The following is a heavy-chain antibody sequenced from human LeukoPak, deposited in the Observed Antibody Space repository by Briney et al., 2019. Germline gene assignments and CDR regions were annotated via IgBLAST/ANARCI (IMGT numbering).Heavy chain of an antibody. CDR1: GFTFSSYA. CDR3: AKISGYCSGGSCYNY. CDR2: ISGGGGNT. V-gene: IGHV3-23*01. Sequence: PGGSLRLSCAASGFTFSSYAMSWVRQAPGKGLEWVSAISGGGGNTYYADSVKGRFTISRDNSKNTLYLQMNSLRAEDTAVYYCAKISGYCSGGSCYNYWGQGTLVTVSS. J-gene: IGHJ4*02. D-gene: IGHD2-15*01.